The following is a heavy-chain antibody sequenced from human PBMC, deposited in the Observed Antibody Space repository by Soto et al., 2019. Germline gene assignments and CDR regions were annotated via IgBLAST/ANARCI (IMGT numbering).Heavy chain of an antibody. CDR2: IYSRGNT. J-gene: IGHJ3*02. D-gene: IGHD5-12*01. Sequence: SETLALSYLVSGDTVTFGQHCWSWIRQSPGEALEWIGYIYSRGNTNYNPSLKSRVTISVDTSKTHFSLNLSSVTAADTAVYYCARGRPRDGYNSGHSDFDIWGQGTMVTVSS. CDR1: GDTVTFGQHC. V-gene: IGHV4-61*03. CDR3: ARGRPRDGYNSGHSDFDI.